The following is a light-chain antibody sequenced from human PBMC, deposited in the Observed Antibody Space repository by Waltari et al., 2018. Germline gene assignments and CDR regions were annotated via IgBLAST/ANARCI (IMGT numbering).Light chain of an antibody. V-gene: IGKV2-30*01. CDR2: KVS. CDR1: QSLVDSDGHTY. J-gene: IGKJ1*01. CDR3: MQGTQWPWT. Sequence: DVVMTQSPPSLPVTLGQPASISCRSSQSLVDSDGHTYLNWFHQRPGQSPRRLIYKVSYRDSGVPDRFSGSGSGTDFTLKISRVEAEDVGVYYCMQGTQWPWTFGQGTKLEIK.